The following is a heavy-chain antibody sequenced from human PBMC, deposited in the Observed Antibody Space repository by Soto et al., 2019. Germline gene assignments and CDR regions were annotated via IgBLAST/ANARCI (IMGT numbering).Heavy chain of an antibody. J-gene: IGHJ5*02. CDR2: ISSSSSYI. V-gene: IGHV3-21*01. CDR1: GFTFSSYS. D-gene: IGHD3-22*01. Sequence: PGGSLRLSCAASGFTFSSYSMNWVRQAPGKGLEWVSSISSSSSYIYYADSVKGRFTISRDNAKNSLYLQMNSLRAEDTAVYYCARDGLAAYYYDSSGYPNWFDPGGQGTLVTVSS. CDR3: ARDGLAAYYYDSSGYPNWFDP.